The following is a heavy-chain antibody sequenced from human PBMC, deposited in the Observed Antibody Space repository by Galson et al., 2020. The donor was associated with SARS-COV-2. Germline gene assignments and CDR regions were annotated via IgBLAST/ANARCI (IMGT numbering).Heavy chain of an antibody. CDR2: INPNSGGT. D-gene: IGHD6-13*01. CDR3: ARTVGKYSSSWYSGPFDY. V-gene: IGHV1-2*02. Sequence: ASVTVSCKASGYTFTGYYMHWVRQAPGQGLEWMGWINPNSGGTNYAQKFQGRVTMTRDTSISTAYMELSRLRSDDTAVYYCARTVGKYSSSWYSGPFDYWGQGTLVTVSS. CDR1: GYTFTGYY. J-gene: IGHJ4*02.